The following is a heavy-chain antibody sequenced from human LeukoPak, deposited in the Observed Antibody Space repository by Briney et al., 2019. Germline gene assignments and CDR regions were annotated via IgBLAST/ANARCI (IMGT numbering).Heavy chain of an antibody. J-gene: IGHJ4*02. CDR2: IYYSGST. V-gene: IGHV4-59*01. CDR1: GVSISSYY. Sequence: SETLSLTCTVSGVSISSYYWSWIRQPPGKGLEWIGYIYYSGSTNYNPSLKSRVTISVDTSKNQFSLKLSSVTAADTAVYYCARDSSGYGDYFDYWGQGTLVTVSS. CDR3: ARDSSGYGDYFDY. D-gene: IGHD3-22*01.